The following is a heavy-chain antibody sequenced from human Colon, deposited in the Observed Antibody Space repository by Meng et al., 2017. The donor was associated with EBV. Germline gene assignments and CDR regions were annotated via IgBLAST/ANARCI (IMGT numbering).Heavy chain of an antibody. CDR2: IYHGWTT. J-gene: IGHJ4*02. CDR1: AGSVSGVRSH. CDR3: ARRRGVSGRDC. D-gene: IGHD3-10*01. V-gene: IGHV4-39*01. Sequence: LPPPGAGLLSLSATVSFSCTPSAGSVSGVRSHWAGLPQPQGKGLQGLGSIYHGWTTPYHPSLESRVTMFVATSTNQFSRMLTSVAATDTAVYYCARRRGVSGRDCWGQGTLVTVSS.